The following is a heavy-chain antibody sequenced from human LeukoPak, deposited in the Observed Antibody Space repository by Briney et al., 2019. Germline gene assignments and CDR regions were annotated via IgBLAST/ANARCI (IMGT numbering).Heavy chain of an antibody. V-gene: IGHV1-2*06. CDR3: ASAWGSSTSCSTPTCAFDI. CDR2: INPTRGGT. J-gene: IGHJ3*02. Sequence: GASVKVSCKASRYTFTVYYMHWVRQAPGQGVEWMGRINPTRGGTNYAQKFQGRVTMTRDTSISTAYMELSRLRSDDTAVYYCASAWGSSTSCSTPTCAFDIWGQGTMVTVSS. D-gene: IGHD2-2*02. CDR1: RYTFTVYY.